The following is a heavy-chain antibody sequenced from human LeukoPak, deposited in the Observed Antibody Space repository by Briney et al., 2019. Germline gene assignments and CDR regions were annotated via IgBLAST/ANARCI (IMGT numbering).Heavy chain of an antibody. CDR2: IKPNGGGT. CDR3: ARGDIYGGNVFFYY. Sequence: ASVKVSCKASGYTFTGYYMHWVRQAPGQGLEWMGWIKPNGGGTNYAQTFQGRVTMSRDTSISTPYMEMSRLRSQDTAVYYCARGDIYGGNVFFYYGRQGTLATVS. V-gene: IGHV1-2*02. J-gene: IGHJ4*02. CDR1: GYTFTGYY. D-gene: IGHD4-23*01.